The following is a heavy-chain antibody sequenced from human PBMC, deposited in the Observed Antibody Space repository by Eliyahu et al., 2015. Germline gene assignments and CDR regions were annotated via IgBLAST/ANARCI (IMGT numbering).Heavy chain of an antibody. CDR1: GFXFXSYG. CDR2: ISYDGSNK. V-gene: IGHV3-30*03. Sequence: QVQLVESGGGVVQPGRSLRLSCAASGFXFXSYGMHWVRQAPGKGLEGVAVISYDGSNKYYADSVKGRFTISRDNSKNTLYLQMNSLRAEDTAVYYCARDGIVGAGIAFDIWGQGTMVTVSS. D-gene: IGHD1-26*01. CDR3: ARDGIVGAGIAFDI. J-gene: IGHJ3*02.